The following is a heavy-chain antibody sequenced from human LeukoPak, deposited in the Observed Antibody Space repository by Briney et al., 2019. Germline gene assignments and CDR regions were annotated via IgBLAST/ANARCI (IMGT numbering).Heavy chain of an antibody. J-gene: IGHJ5*02. V-gene: IGHV1-46*01. Sequence: ASVKVSCKASGYTFTSYYMHWVRQAPGQGLEWMGIINPSGGSTSYAQKFQGRVTMTRDTSTSTVYMELSSLRSEDTAVYYCARDLDAGDSERWFDPWGQGTLVTVSS. CDR1: GYTFTSYY. CDR3: ARDLDAGDSERWFDP. D-gene: IGHD1-1*01. CDR2: INPSGGST.